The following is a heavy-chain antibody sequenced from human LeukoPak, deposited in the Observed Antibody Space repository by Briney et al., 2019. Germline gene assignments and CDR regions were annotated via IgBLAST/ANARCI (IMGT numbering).Heavy chain of an antibody. CDR1: GGSISSSSYY. CDR2: IYYSGST. D-gene: IGHD3-10*01. Sequence: PSETLSLTCTVSGGSISSSSYYWGWIRQPPGKGLEWIGSIYYSGSTYYNPSLKSRVTISVDTSKNQFSLKLSSVTAADTAVYYCARDRSITMVRGAYYFDYWGQGTLVTVSS. CDR3: ARDRSITMVRGAYYFDY. J-gene: IGHJ4*02. V-gene: IGHV4-39*07.